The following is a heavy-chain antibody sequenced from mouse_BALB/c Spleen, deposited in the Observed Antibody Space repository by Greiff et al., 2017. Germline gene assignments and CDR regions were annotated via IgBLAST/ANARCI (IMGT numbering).Heavy chain of an antibody. CDR1: GYAFSSYW. V-gene: IGHV1-80*01. J-gene: IGHJ3*01. CDR3: ARSPYDGYFAY. Sequence: QVQLQQSGAELVRPGSSVKISCKASGYAFSSYWMNWVKQRPGQGLEWIGQIYPGDGDTNYNGKFKGKATLTADKSSSTAYMQLSSLTSEDSAVYFCARSPYDGYFAYWGQGTLVTVSA. D-gene: IGHD2-3*01. CDR2: IYPGDGDT.